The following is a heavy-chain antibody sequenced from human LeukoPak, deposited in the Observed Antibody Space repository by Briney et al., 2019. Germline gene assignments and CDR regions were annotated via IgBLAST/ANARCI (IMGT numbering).Heavy chain of an antibody. J-gene: IGHJ4*02. CDR2: ISWNSGSI. CDR1: GFTFDDYA. CDR3: AKAVGTTTGDPTFDY. D-gene: IGHD1-26*01. V-gene: IGHV3-9*03. Sequence: GGSLRLSCAASGFTFDDYAMHWVRQAPGKGLEWVSGISWNSGSIGYADSVKGRFTIPRDNAKNSLYLQMNSLRAEDMALYYCAKAVGTTTGDPTFDYWGQGTLVTVSS.